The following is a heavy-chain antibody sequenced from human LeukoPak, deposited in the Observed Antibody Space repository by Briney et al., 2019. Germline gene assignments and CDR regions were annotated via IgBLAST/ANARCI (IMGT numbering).Heavy chain of an antibody. CDR3: ARDLHGSGTWDWFDP. CDR1: GGSISSYY. CDR2: IYTSGYT. V-gene: IGHV4-4*07. D-gene: IGHD3-10*01. Sequence: PSETLSLTCTVSGGSISSYYWSWIRQPAGKGLEWIGRIYTSGYTNYNPSLKSRVTMSVDTSKNQFSLKLSSVTAADTAVYYCARDLHGSGTWDWFDPWGQGTLVTVSS. J-gene: IGHJ5*02.